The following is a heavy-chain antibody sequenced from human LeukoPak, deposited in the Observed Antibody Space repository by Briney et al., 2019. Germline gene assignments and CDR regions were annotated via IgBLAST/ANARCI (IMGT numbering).Heavy chain of an antibody. Sequence: ASVKVSFKASGYTFTGYYMHWVRQAPGQGLEWMGWINPNSGGTNYAQKFQGRVTMTRDTSISTAYMELSRLRSDDTAVYYCARDAGIVVVPAAYFDYWGQGTLVTVSS. D-gene: IGHD2-2*01. V-gene: IGHV1-2*02. CDR2: INPNSGGT. CDR3: ARDAGIVVVPAAYFDY. CDR1: GYTFTGYY. J-gene: IGHJ4*02.